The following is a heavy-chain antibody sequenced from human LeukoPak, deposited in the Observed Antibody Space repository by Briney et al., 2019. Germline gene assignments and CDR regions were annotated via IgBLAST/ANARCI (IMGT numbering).Heavy chain of an antibody. J-gene: IGHJ3*02. CDR1: GFTVISNY. CDR3: ARDQYSSGWYPGAFDI. CDR2: IYSGGST. Sequence: GGSLRLSCAASGFTVISNYMSWVRQAPGKGLEWVSVIYSGGSTYYADSVKGRFTISRDNSKNTLYLQMNSLRAEDTAVYYCARDQYSSGWYPGAFDIWGQGTMVTVSS. V-gene: IGHV3-66*01. D-gene: IGHD6-19*01.